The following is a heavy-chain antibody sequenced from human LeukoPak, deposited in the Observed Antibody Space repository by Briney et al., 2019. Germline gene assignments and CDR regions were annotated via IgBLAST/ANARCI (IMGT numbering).Heavy chain of an antibody. J-gene: IGHJ4*02. CDR1: GGSISSGGYY. D-gene: IGHD1-26*01. CDR2: IYYSGST. CDR3: ARLLTPNGYYFDY. V-gene: IGHV4-31*03. Sequence: PSETLSLTCTVSGGSISSGGYYWSWIRQHPGKGLEWIGYIYYSGSTYYNPSLKSRVTISVDTSKNQFSLKLSSATAADTAVYYCARLLTPNGYYFDYWGQGTLVTVSS.